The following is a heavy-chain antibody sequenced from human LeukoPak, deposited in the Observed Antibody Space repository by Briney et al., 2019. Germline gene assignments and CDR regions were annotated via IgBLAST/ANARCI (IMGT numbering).Heavy chain of an antibody. J-gene: IGHJ4*02. CDR3: ARDLSGPIDY. Sequence: SETLSLTCTVSGGSISSYYWSWIRQPPGKGLEWIGYIYYSGSTNYNPSLKSRVTISVDTSKNQFSLKLSSVTAADTAVYYCARDLSGPIDYWGQGTLVTVSS. CDR1: GGSISSYY. D-gene: IGHD2-15*01. CDR2: IYYSGST. V-gene: IGHV4-59*01.